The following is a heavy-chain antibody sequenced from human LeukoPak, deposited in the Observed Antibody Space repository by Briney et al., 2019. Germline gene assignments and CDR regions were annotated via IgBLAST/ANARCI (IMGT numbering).Heavy chain of an antibody. CDR3: ARGSGYSSSWYYWFDP. CDR1: GYTFTSNY. J-gene: IGHJ5*02. Sequence: ASVKVSCKAFGYTFTSNYMHWVRQAPGQGPEWMGVISPSGGSTTYAQKFQGRVTLTRDMSISTAYMELSRLRSDDTAVYYCARGSGYSSSWYYWFDPWGQGTLVTVSS. D-gene: IGHD6-13*01. V-gene: IGHV1-46*01. CDR2: ISPSGGST.